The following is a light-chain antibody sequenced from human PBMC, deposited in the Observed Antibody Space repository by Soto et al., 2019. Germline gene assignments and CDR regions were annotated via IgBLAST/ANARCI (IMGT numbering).Light chain of an antibody. Sequence: EIVLPQSPATLSLSPGERATLSCRASQSVSTYLAWFQQKPGQAPRLLIYDASTRATGIPARFSGSGSGTDFTLTISMLEPEDFAIYYCQQRHSWVTFGQGTRLAIK. CDR3: QQRHSWVT. CDR2: DAS. CDR1: QSVSTY. V-gene: IGKV3-11*01. J-gene: IGKJ5*01.